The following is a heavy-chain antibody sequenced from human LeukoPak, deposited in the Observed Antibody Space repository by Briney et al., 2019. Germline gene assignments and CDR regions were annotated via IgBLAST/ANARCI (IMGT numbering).Heavy chain of an antibody. CDR2: ISSSSSAI. CDR3: ARDKRGFGFDY. D-gene: IGHD5-12*01. V-gene: IGHV3-48*04. CDR1: GFTFSSYS. Sequence: GGSLRLSCAASGFTFSSYSINWVRQAPGKGLEWVSYISSSSSAIYYADSVKGRFTISRDNAKNSLYLQMNSLRAEDTAVYYCARDKRGFGFDYWGQGTLVTVSS. J-gene: IGHJ4*02.